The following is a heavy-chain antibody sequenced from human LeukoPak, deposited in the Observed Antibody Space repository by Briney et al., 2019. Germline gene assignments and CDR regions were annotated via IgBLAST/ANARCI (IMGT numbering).Heavy chain of an antibody. CDR3: AKVPYDSSGYYYFDY. CDR2: IQYDGSNQ. V-gene: IGHV3-30*02. Sequence: QSGGSLRLSCAASGFSFSDYGMHWVRQAPGKGLEWVAFIQYDGSNQFYADSVRGRFTISRDNSKNTLYLQMNSLRAEDTAVYYCAKVPYDSSGYYYFDYWGQGTLVTVSS. CDR1: GFSFSDYG. D-gene: IGHD3-22*01. J-gene: IGHJ4*02.